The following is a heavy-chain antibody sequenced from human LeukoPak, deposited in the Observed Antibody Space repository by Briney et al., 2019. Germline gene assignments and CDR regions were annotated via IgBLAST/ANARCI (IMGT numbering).Heavy chain of an antibody. V-gene: IGHV3-7*01. CDR1: GFTFSSYW. Sequence: GGSLRLSCAASGFTFSSYWMTWVRQAPGKGLEWVGNIKYDGSENYYVDSVKGRFTISRDNAKNSLYLQMNSLRAEDTAVYYCAASDYGDYGDAFDIWGQGTMVTVSS. D-gene: IGHD4-17*01. CDR3: AASDYGDYGDAFDI. J-gene: IGHJ3*02. CDR2: IKYDGSEN.